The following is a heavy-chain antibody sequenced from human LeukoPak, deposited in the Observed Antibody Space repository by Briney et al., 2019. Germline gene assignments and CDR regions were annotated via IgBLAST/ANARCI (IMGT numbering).Heavy chain of an antibody. CDR1: GFTFSRYA. V-gene: IGHV3-30*04. CDR2: ISPDASKK. Sequence: GRSLRLSCAASGFTFSRYAMHRVRQAPGKGLDWVAVISPDASKKYYGDSVKGRFTISRDNSKSTLYMQMYSLRVEDTAVYYCAKGGSGGWGDAFDLWGQGTFVTVSS. D-gene: IGHD1-26*01. J-gene: IGHJ3*01. CDR3: AKGGSGGWGDAFDL.